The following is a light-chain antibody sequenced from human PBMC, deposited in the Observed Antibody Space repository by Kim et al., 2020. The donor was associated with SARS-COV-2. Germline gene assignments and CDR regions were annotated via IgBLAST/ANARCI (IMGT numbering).Light chain of an antibody. CDR1: QSVSSSY. Sequence: LSPGERATLSCRASQSVSSSYLAWYQQKPGQAPRLLIYGASSRATGIPDRFSGSGSGTDFTLTISRLEPEDFAVYYCQQYGSAPRTFGQGTKVDIK. CDR3: QQYGSAPRT. V-gene: IGKV3-20*01. J-gene: IGKJ1*01. CDR2: GAS.